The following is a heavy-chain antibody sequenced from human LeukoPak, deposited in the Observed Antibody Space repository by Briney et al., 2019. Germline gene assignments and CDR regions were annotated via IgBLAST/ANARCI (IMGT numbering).Heavy chain of an antibody. Sequence: GGSLRLSCAASGFTFSSYAMHWVRQAPGKGLEWVAVISYDGSNKYYADSVKGRFTISRDNSKNTLYLQMNSLRAEDTAVYYCARDRVFYYGYYYGMDVWGQGTTVTVSS. V-gene: IGHV3-30-3*01. CDR3: ARDRVFYYGYYYGMDV. CDR2: ISYDGSNK. J-gene: IGHJ6*02. D-gene: IGHD3-10*01. CDR1: GFTFSSYA.